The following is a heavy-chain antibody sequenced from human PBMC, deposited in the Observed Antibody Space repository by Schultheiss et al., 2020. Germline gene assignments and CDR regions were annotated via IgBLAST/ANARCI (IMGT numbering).Heavy chain of an antibody. CDR2: TYYRSKWWN. CDR1: GDSVPSNTAA. V-gene: IGHV6-1*01. J-gene: IGHJ6*02. D-gene: IGHD3-22*01. CDR3: ARGGRYYDSSGYSHYSYGMDV. Sequence: SQTLSLTCVISGDSVPSNTAAWNWIRQSPSRGLEWLGRTYYRSKWWNDYAVSVKSRITINPDTSKNQFSLQLNSVTPEDTAVYYCARGGRYYDSSGYSHYSYGMDVWGQGTTVTVSS.